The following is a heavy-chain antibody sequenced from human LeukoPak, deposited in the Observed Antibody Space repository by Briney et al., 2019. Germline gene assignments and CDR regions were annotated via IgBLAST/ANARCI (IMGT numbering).Heavy chain of an antibody. CDR1: GVSITTYY. J-gene: IGHJ4*02. Sequence: SETLSLTCTVSGVSITTYYWSWVRQPPGKGLEWFGFIYHSGNTNYNPSLKSRVTMSVDTSKSQFSLRLSSVTAADTAVYYCATMTRRGQYYFDNWGQRTLVTVSS. V-gene: IGHV4-4*09. CDR3: ATMTRRGQYYFDN. D-gene: IGHD3-22*01. CDR2: IYHSGNT.